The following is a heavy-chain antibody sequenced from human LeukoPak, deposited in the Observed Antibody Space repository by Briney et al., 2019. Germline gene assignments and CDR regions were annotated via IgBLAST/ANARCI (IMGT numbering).Heavy chain of an antibody. CDR2: INSDGSTT. D-gene: IGHD1-14*01. CDR1: GFTFSSYW. V-gene: IGHV3-74*01. Sequence: GGSLRLSCAASGFTFSSYWMHWVRQAPGKGLVWVSRINSDGSTTTYADSVKGRFTISRDNAKNTLYLQMNSLRAEDTAVYYCARNQGSDLDYWGQGTLVTVCS. CDR3: ARNQGSDLDY. J-gene: IGHJ4*02.